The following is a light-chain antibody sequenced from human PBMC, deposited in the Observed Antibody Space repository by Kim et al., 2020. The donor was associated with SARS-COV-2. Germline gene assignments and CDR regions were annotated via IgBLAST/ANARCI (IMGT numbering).Light chain of an antibody. CDR2: WAS. V-gene: IGKV4-1*01. Sequence: SATINCKYSQSVLYSSSNKNDLAWYQQKPGQPPKVLIYWASTRESGVPERFSGSGSGTDFTLTISTLQAEDVAIYYCQQYYSVPYTFGQGTKLEI. CDR1: QSVLYSSSNKND. J-gene: IGKJ2*01. CDR3: QQYYSVPYT.